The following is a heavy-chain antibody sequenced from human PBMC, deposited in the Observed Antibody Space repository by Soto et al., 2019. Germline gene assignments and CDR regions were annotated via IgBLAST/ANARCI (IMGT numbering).Heavy chain of an antibody. V-gene: IGHV1-8*01. CDR2: MNPDSGNS. J-gene: IGHJ3*02. CDR3: ARPADSGFDI. Sequence: SLKVSCKASGQTLTRFYIHWLRQATGQGPEWMGWMNPDSGNSGFVQKFQGRVTMTRSSSLNTAYMQLINLTSEDTALYYCARPADSGFDIWGQGTMVTVSS. CDR1: GQTLTRFY. D-gene: IGHD2-2*01.